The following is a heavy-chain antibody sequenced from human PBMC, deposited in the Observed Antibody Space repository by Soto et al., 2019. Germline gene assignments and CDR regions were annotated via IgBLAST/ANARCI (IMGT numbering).Heavy chain of an antibody. CDR1: GGTFSSYA. V-gene: IGHV1-69*12. CDR3: ARFGVLWFGASKYYYYGMDV. J-gene: IGHJ6*02. Sequence: QVQLVQSGAEVKKPGSSVKVSCKASGGTFSSYAISWVRQAPGQGLEWMGGIIPIFGTANYAQKFQGRVTITADESTSTAYMELSSLRSEDTAVYYCARFGVLWFGASKYYYYGMDVWGQGTTVTVSS. D-gene: IGHD3-10*01. CDR2: IIPIFGTA.